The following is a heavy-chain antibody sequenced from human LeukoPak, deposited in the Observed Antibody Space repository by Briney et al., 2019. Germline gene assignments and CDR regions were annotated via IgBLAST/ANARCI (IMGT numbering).Heavy chain of an antibody. CDR3: ANSGLEQVLSY. V-gene: IGHV3-30*18. CDR1: GFTFSSYG. CDR2: ISYDGSNK. D-gene: IGHD1/OR15-1a*01. J-gene: IGHJ4*02. Sequence: GGSLRLSCAASGFTFSSYGMHWVRQAPGKGLEWVAVISYDGSNKYYADSVKGRFTISRDNSKNTLYLQMNSLRAEDTAVYYCANSGLEQVLSYWGRGTLVTVSS.